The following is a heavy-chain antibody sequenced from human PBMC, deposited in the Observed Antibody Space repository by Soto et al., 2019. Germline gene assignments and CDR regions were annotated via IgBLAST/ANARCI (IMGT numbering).Heavy chain of an antibody. CDR2: INAGNGNT. Sequence: QVQLVQSGAEVKKPGASVKVSCKASGYTFTSYAMHWVRQAPGQRLEWMGWINAGNGNTKYSQKFQGRVTITRDTSASTAYMELSSLRSEDTAVHYCASSYYGSGNPKDYYYGMDVWGQGTTVTVSS. V-gene: IGHV1-3*01. J-gene: IGHJ6*02. CDR1: GYTFTSYA. D-gene: IGHD3-10*01. CDR3: ASSYYGSGNPKDYYYGMDV.